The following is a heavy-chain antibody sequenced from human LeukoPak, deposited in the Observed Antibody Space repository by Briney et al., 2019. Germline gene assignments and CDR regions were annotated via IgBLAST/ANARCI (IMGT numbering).Heavy chain of an antibody. V-gene: IGHV3-30*18. CDR3: AKPHRYHPNAFDI. D-gene: IGHD2-2*01. CDR2: ISYDGSNK. CDR1: GFTFSSYG. J-gene: IGHJ3*02. Sequence: PGGSLRLSCAASGFTFSSYGMHWVRQAPGKGLEWVAVISYDGSNKYYADSVKGRFTISRDNSKNMLYLQMNSLRAEDTAVYYCAKPHRYHPNAFDIWGQGTMVTVSS.